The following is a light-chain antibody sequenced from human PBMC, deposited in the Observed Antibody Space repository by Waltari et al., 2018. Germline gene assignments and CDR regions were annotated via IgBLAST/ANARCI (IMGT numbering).Light chain of an antibody. J-gene: IGKJ4*01. CDR3: QQYDSQPLT. Sequence: EIVMTQSPAILSVSPGEGVTLSCRASQSGRRNLAWYQQKPGQAPRLLIFGASTRATGFPARFSGGGSGTEFTLTITSLQSEDSAVYFCQQYDSQPLTFGGGTFVEIK. V-gene: IGKV3-15*01. CDR2: GAS. CDR1: QSGRRN.